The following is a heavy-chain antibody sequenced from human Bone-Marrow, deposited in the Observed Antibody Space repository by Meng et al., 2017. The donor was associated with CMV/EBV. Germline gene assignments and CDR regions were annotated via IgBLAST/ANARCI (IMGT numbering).Heavy chain of an antibody. J-gene: IGHJ6*02. CDR1: GFTFTSSA. CDR3: ARDLPGVVVPAAPLTYYYGMDV. V-gene: IGHV1-58*01. Sequence: SVKVSCKASGFTFTSSAVQWVRQARGQRLEWIGWIVVGSGNTNYAQKFQERVTITRDMSTSTAYMELSSLRSEDTAVYYCARDLPGVVVPAAPLTYYYGMDVWGQGTTVTVSS. D-gene: IGHD2-2*01. CDR2: IVVGSGNT.